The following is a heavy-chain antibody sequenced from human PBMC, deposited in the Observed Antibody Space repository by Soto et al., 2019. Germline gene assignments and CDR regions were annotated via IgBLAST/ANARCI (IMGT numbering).Heavy chain of an antibody. Sequence: VQSLNLSCTVSVYICTSYWIGWLRHMPGKGLCVMGIIYPGDSDTRYSPSFQGQVTISADKSISTAYLQWSSLKASDTAMYYCVRLADSSGYYYSGACDIWGQGTMVTVAS. CDR3: VRLADSSGYYYSGACDI. CDR2: IYPGDSDT. V-gene: IGHV5-51*01. CDR1: VYICTSYW. D-gene: IGHD3-22*01. J-gene: IGHJ3*02.